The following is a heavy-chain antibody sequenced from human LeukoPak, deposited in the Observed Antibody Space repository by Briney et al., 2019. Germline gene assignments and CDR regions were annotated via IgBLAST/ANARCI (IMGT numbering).Heavy chain of an antibody. J-gene: IGHJ4*03. CDR2: ISGSGDST. CDR3: AKSGVWGSYRYAAFDY. Sequence: GGSLRLPCAPSGFTFSKHAMSWVRQAPGKGLEWVSGISGSGDSTRYADSVKGRFTISRDNSKNTLYLQMNSLRAEDTVVYYCAKSGVWGSYRYAAFDYWGHGTLVTVSS. D-gene: IGHD3-16*02. CDR1: GFTFSKHA. V-gene: IGHV3-23*01.